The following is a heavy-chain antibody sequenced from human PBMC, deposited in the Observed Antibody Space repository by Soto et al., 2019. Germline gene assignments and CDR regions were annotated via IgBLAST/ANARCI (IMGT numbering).Heavy chain of an antibody. CDR2: INAGNGNT. J-gene: IGHJ5*02. V-gene: IGHV1-3*01. Sequence: ASVKVSCKASGYTFTSYAMHWVRQAPGQRLEWMGWINAGNGNTKYSQKFQGRVTMTGDTSADTAYMELSSLRSEDTAVYYCANYYDDSSDYPRFDPWGQGTMVTVSS. D-gene: IGHD3-22*01. CDR3: ANYYDDSSDYPRFDP. CDR1: GYTFTSYA.